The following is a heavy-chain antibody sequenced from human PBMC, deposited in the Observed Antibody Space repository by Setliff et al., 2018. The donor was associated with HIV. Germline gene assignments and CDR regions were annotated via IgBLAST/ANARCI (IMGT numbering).Heavy chain of an antibody. J-gene: IGHJ4*02. Sequence: SETLSLTCAVYGASFSTYYWSWIRQPPGKGLEWIGEINHSGSTNYNPPLKSRVTISIDTSKNQFSLKLTSVTAADTAVYYCASVRTGYYRIRDYWGQGSLVTVSS. V-gene: IGHV4-34*01. D-gene: IGHD3-9*01. CDR1: GASFSTYY. CDR2: INHSGST. CDR3: ASVRTGYYRIRDY.